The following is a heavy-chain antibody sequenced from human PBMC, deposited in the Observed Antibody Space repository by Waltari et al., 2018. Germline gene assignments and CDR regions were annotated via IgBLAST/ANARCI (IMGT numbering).Heavy chain of an antibody. CDR2: INHSGST. J-gene: IGHJ4*02. CDR3: ARSARRRIAARPFDY. V-gene: IGHV4-34*01. CDR1: GGSFSGYY. D-gene: IGHD6-6*01. Sequence: QVQLQQWGAGLLKPSETLSLTCAVYGGSFSGYYWSWIRQPPGKGLEWIGEINHSGSTNYNPSLKSRVTISVDTSKNQFSLKLSSETAADTAVYYCARSARRRIAARPFDYWGQGTLVTVSS.